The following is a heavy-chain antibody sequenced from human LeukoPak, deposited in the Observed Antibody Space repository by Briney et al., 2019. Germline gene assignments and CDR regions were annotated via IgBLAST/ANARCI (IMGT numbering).Heavy chain of an antibody. Sequence: GGSLRLSCAASGLTFSRYAMSWVRQAPGKGLEWVSGVSTSGGGTYYADSVKGRFTISRDNSKNTLHLQMNSLRAEDTAIYYCAKQAYDSPRTDFDYWGQGTLVTVSS. V-gene: IGHV3-23*01. CDR1: GLTFSRYA. D-gene: IGHD3-22*01. J-gene: IGHJ4*02. CDR3: AKQAYDSPRTDFDY. CDR2: VSTSGGGT.